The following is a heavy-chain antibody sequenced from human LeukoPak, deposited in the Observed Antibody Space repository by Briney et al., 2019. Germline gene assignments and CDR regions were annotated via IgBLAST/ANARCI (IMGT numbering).Heavy chain of an antibody. Sequence: ASVKVSCKASGYTFTGYDMHWVRQAPGQGLEWMGWINPRNGSTKYAQKFQGRVTITRDTSITTAYMELSRLRSDDTAVYYCARVQGYSDYFDYGGQGTLLTVSS. CDR1: GYTFTGYD. J-gene: IGHJ4*02. V-gene: IGHV1-2*02. D-gene: IGHD4-11*01. CDR2: INPRNGST. CDR3: ARVQGYSDYFDY.